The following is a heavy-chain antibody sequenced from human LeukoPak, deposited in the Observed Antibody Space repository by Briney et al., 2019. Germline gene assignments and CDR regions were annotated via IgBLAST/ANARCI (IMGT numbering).Heavy chain of an antibody. J-gene: IGHJ4*02. Sequence: GASVKVSCKASGYTFTGYYMHWVRQAPGQGLEWMGGIIPIFGTANYAQKFQGRVTITADESTSTAYMELSSLRSEDTAVYYCASSHHVSTGRIHSFDYWGQGTLVTVSS. D-gene: IGHD5/OR15-5a*01. CDR1: GYTFTGYY. CDR3: ASSHHVSTGRIHSFDY. CDR2: IIPIFGTA. V-gene: IGHV1-69*13.